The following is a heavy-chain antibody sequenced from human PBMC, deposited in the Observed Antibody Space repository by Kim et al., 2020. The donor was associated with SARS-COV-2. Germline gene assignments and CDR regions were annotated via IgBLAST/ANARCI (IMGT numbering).Heavy chain of an antibody. CDR3: ATSYSRTWRPLYDN. V-gene: IGHV4-59*08. D-gene: IGHD6-13*01. CDR2: IYYSGST. J-gene: IGHJ4*02. CDR1: GGSISSYY. Sequence: SETLSLTCTVSGGSISSYYWSWIRQPPGKGLEWIGYIYYSGSTNYNPSLKSRVTISLDTSKNQFSLKLSSVTAADTAMYYCATSYSRTWRPLYDNWGQGTLVTVSS.